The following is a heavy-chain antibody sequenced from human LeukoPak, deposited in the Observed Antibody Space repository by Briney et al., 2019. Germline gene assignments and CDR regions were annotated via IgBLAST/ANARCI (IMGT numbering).Heavy chain of an antibody. CDR1: GGSISSYY. D-gene: IGHD4-11*01. CDR2: IYYSGST. CDR3: AKTSTTVTQKAPSMDV. V-gene: IGHV4-59*12. Sequence: SETLSLTCTVSGGSISSYYWSWIRQPPGKGLEWIGYIYYSGSTNYNPSLKSRVTISVDTSKNQFSLKLSSVTAADTAVYYCAKTSTTVTQKAPSMDVWGQGTTVTVSS. J-gene: IGHJ6*02.